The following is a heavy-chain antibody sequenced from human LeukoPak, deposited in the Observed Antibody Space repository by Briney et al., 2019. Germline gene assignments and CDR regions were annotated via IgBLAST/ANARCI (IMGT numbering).Heavy chain of an antibody. CDR2: LSHSGSS. CDR1: GGSVSSYY. V-gene: IGHV4-59*02. J-gene: IGHJ3*02. D-gene: IGHD2-2*01. Sequence: SETLSLTCTVSGGSVSSYYWSWIRQPPGRGLEWIGYLSHSGSSDSSPSLKSRVTILVDTSKNQFSLKLTSATAADTAVYYCARARYANAWYAFDIWGQGTMVTVSS. CDR3: ARARYANAWYAFDI.